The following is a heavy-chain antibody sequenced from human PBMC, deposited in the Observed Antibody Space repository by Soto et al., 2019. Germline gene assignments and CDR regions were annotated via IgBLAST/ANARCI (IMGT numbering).Heavy chain of an antibody. V-gene: IGHV4-30-4*01. J-gene: IGHJ6*02. Sequence: QVQLQESGPGLVKPSQTLSLTCTVSGGSISSCDYYWSWIRQPPGKGLKWMGYIYYSERSYYNPSLKSPVTISVDTSRNQCSLKPSSVTAADTAVYYCARSYSSSFYYGMDVWGRRTTVTVSS. CDR1: GGSISSCDYY. D-gene: IGHD6-6*01. CDR3: ARSYSSSFYYGMDV. CDR2: IYYSERS.